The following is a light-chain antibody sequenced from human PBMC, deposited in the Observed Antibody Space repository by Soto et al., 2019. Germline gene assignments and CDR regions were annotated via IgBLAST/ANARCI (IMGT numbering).Light chain of an antibody. J-gene: IGLJ2*01. CDR3: HSYDSSLSAVV. CDR1: SSNIGAGYD. Sequence: QSVLTQPPSVSGAPGQRVTISCTGSSSNIGAGYDVQWYQQLPGTAPKLLIYGNMNRPSGVPDRFSGSKSGTSASLAITGLQAEDEADDYCHSYDSSLSAVVFGGGTKVTVL. CDR2: GNM. V-gene: IGLV1-40*01.